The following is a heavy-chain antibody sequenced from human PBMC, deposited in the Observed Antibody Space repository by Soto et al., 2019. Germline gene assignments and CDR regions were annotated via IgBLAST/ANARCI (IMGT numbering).Heavy chain of an antibody. D-gene: IGHD3-10*01. CDR1: GVTSSTDT. V-gene: IGHV1-69*06. CDR2: IIPLFGTG. Sequence: GASVKGSCKASGVTSSTDTITWGRQAPGQGLEWMGGIIPLFGTGHKAQKFQGRITIIADKSTSTAYMELSSLRSEDTAVYFCASGSPMGADHWGQGTLVTVS. CDR3: ASGSPMGADH. J-gene: IGHJ5*02.